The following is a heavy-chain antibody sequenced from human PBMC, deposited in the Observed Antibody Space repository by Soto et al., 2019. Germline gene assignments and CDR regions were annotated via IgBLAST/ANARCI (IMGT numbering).Heavy chain of an antibody. Sequence: SKTLSLTCTVSGGSISSYYWSWIRQPPGKGLEWIGYIYYSGSTNYNPSLKSRVTISVDTSKNQFSLKLSSVTAEDTAVYYCARDQGYSHYWGQGTLVTVSS. CDR1: GGSISSYY. CDR3: ARDQGYSHY. CDR2: IYYSGST. J-gene: IGHJ4*02. V-gene: IGHV4-59*01. D-gene: IGHD5-18*01.